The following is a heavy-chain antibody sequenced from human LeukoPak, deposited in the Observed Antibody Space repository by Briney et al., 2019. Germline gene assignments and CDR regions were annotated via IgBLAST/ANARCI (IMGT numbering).Heavy chain of an antibody. CDR1: GGSISSSSYY. CDR2: IYYSGST. CDR3: ARDARGYSYGYSWFDP. J-gene: IGHJ5*02. Sequence: PSETLSLTCTVSGGSISSSSYYWGWIRQPPGKGLEWIGSIYYSGSTYYNPSLKSRVTISVDTSKNQFSLKLSSVTAADTAVYYCARDARGYSYGYSWFDPWGQGTLVTVSS. D-gene: IGHD5-18*01. V-gene: IGHV4-39*07.